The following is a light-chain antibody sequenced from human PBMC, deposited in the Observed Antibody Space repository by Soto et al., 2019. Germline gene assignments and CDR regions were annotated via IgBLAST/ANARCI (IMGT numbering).Light chain of an antibody. CDR2: DVS. V-gene: IGKV3D-15*01. J-gene: IGKJ4*01. CDR1: QSVSSN. Sequence: EIVMTQSPATLSVSPGERATLSCWASQSVSSNLAWYQQKPGQAPRLLIYDVSTRATGIPTRLSGSGSGTEFTLTISSLQSEDFAIYYCQQRNYWLSFGGGTKVEIK. CDR3: QQRNYWLS.